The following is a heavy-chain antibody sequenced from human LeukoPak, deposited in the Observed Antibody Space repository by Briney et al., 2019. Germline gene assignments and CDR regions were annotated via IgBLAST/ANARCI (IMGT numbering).Heavy chain of an antibody. CDR2: IFIDGSGT. CDR3: AIGDKYGYPK. J-gene: IGHJ4*02. CDR1: GLSISSNS. Sequence: PGASLRLSCAASGLSISSNSMHWVRQGPGKGLVWVSRIFIDGSGTSYADSVEGRFTFSRDNAKNTLYLQMNSLRVEDTAVYYCAIGDKYGYPKWGQGTLVTVST. V-gene: IGHV3-74*01. D-gene: IGHD5-18*01.